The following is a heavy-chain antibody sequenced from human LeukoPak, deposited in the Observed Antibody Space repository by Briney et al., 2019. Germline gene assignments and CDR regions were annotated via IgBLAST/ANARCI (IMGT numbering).Heavy chain of an antibody. CDR1: GGTFSSYA. V-gene: IGHV1-69*13. Sequence: SLKVSCKASGGTFSSYAISWVRQAPGQGLEWMGGIIPIFGTANYAQKFQGRVTITADESTSTAYMELSSLRSEDTAVYYCAGGRGYSYGPKEPWGQGTLVTVSS. D-gene: IGHD5-18*01. CDR3: AGGRGYSYGPKEP. J-gene: IGHJ5*02. CDR2: IIPIFGTA.